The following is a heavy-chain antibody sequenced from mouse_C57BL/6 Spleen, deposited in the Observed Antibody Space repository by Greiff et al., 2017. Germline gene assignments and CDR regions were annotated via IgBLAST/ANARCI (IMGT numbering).Heavy chain of an antibody. CDR3: ARDRHYGSSSFDY. J-gene: IGHJ2*01. V-gene: IGHV5-4*01. D-gene: IGHD1-1*01. Sequence: EVHLVESGGGLVKPGGSLKLSCAASGFTFSSYAMSWVRQTPEKRLEWVATISDGGSYTYYPDNVKGRFTISRDNAKNNLYLQMSHLKSEDTAMYYCARDRHYGSSSFDYWGQGTTLTVSS. CDR1: GFTFSSYA. CDR2: ISDGGSYT.